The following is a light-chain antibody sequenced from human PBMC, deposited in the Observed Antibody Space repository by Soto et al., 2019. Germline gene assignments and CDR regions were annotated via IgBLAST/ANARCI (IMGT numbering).Light chain of an antibody. Sequence: QSVLTQPASVSGSPGQSVTISCTGTSTNVETYKAVSWYQQHPGKAPKLIIYEVSQRPSGVSNHFSGSKSGNTASLTISGLQAEDEADYYCCSYPSSSTYVFGTGTKVTVL. CDR2: EVS. V-gene: IGLV2-23*02. CDR3: CSYPSSSTYV. CDR1: STNVETYKA. J-gene: IGLJ1*01.